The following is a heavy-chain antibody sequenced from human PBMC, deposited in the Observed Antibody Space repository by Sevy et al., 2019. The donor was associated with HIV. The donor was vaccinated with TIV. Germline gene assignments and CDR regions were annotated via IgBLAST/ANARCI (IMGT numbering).Heavy chain of an antibody. D-gene: IGHD3-22*01. CDR2: IYDSGST. CDR1: GGPVSGHC. Sequence: SETLSLTCTVSGGPVSGHCWSWIRQPPGKGLEWIAYIYDSGSTNYNASLRSRVTISIDTSNNQFSLKVTSVTAADTAVYYCARGAATVYYDTSGFSPSLDLWGQGTLVTVSS. J-gene: IGHJ4*02. CDR3: ARGAATVYYDTSGFSPSLDL. V-gene: IGHV4-59*02.